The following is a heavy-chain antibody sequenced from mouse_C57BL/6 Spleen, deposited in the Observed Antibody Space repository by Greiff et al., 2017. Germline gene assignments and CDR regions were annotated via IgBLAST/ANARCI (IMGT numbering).Heavy chain of an antibody. Sequence: VQLQQSGAELARPGASVKLSCKASGYTFTSYGISWVKQRTGQGLEWIGEIYPRSGNTYYNEKFKGKATLTADKSSSTAYMELRSLTSEDSAVYFCARDYDGYYGGAMDYWGQGTSVTVSS. V-gene: IGHV1-81*01. D-gene: IGHD2-3*01. CDR3: ARDYDGYYGGAMDY. CDR2: IYPRSGNT. J-gene: IGHJ4*01. CDR1: GYTFTSYG.